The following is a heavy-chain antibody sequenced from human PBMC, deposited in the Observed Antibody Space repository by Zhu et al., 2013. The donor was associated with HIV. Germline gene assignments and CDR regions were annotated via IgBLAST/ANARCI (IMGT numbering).Heavy chain of an antibody. D-gene: IGHD6-6*01. J-gene: IGHJ6*02. CDR3: ARAEAARSSIAARYYYYYYGMDV. CDR2: ISAYNGNT. V-gene: IGHV1-18*01. CDR1: GYTFTSYG. Sequence: QVQLVQSGAEVKKPGASVKVSCKASGYTFTSYGISWVRQAPGQGLEWMGWISAYNGNTNYAQKLQGRVTMTTDTSTSTAYMELRSLRSDDTAVYYCARAEAARSSIAARYYYYYYGMDVWGQGTTVTVSS.